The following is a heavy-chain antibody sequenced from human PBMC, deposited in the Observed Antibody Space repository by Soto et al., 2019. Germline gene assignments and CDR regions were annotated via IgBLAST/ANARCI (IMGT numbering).Heavy chain of an antibody. CDR3: ARVKSGSYFDS. D-gene: IGHD1-26*01. Sequence: SETLSPTCTVSGGSISSYYWSWIRQPPGKGLEWIGYIYYSGSTNYNPSLKSRVAMSVDTSKNQFSLKLSSVTAADTAVYYCARVKSGSYFDSWGQGTLVTVSS. CDR1: GGSISSYY. V-gene: IGHV4-59*01. J-gene: IGHJ4*02. CDR2: IYYSGST.